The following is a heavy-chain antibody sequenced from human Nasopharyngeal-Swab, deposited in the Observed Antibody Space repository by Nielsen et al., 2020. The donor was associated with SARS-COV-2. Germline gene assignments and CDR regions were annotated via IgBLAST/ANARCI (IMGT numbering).Heavy chain of an antibody. Sequence: GESLKISCAASGFTFNNYNFNWVRQAPGKGLEWVSSISSSSSYIYYADSVKGRFTISRDNAKSSLYLQMNSLRAEDTAVYYCARDSVYNFGVFIITTSFMDVWGKGTTVTVSS. CDR1: GFTFNNYN. CDR2: ISSSSSYI. V-gene: IGHV3-21*01. CDR3: ARDSVYNFGVFIITTSFMDV. J-gene: IGHJ6*03. D-gene: IGHD3-3*01.